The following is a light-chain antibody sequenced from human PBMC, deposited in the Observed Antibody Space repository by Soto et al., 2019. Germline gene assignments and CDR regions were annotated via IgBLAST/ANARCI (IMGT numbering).Light chain of an antibody. CDR3: QQYYSNPFI. Sequence: EILFPQSPGTLSLSPGERATLSCTASQSLSGSQLAWYQQKPGESPKLLIYWASTRESGVPDRFSGSWSGTDCTLTISSLQAEDVAVYYCQQYYSNPFIFGPGTKVD. V-gene: IGKV3-20*01. J-gene: IGKJ3*01. CDR1: QSLSGSQ. CDR2: WAS.